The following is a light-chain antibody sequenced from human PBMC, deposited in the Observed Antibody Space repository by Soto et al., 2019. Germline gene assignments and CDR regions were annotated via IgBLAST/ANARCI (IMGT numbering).Light chain of an antibody. V-gene: IGKV3-20*01. CDR2: GAS. J-gene: IGKJ1*01. CDR3: QQYGSSRPWT. Sequence: EIVLTQSPGTLSLSPGERATLSCRASQSVSSSYLVWYQQKPGQAPRLLIYGASSRATGIPDRFSGSGSGTDFTLTISRLEPEDFAVYYCQQYGSSRPWTFGQGTKVEIK. CDR1: QSVSSSY.